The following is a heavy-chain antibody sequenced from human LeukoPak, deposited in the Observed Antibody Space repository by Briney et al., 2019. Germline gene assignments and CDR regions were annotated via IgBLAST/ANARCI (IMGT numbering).Heavy chain of an antibody. Sequence: QPGGSLRLSCAASGFSFSSYAMSWVRQAPGKGLEWVSVISGSGGSTNYAASVKGRFTMSRDNSQSTLYLQMNSLRVEDTAVYYCAKASEVGRGYFDYWGQGTLVTVSS. D-gene: IGHD1-26*01. V-gene: IGHV3-23*01. CDR3: AKASEVGRGYFDY. CDR1: GFSFSSYA. J-gene: IGHJ4*02. CDR2: ISGSGGST.